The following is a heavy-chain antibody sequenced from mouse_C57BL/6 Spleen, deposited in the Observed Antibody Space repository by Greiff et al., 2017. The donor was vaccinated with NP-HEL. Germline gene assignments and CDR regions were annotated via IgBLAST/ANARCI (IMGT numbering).Heavy chain of an antibody. CDR3: ARLFYYDYYYAMDY. CDR1: GYTFTDSY. Sequence: QVQLKQSGAELVRPGASVKLSCKASGYTFTDSYINWVKQRPGPGLEWIARIYPGSGNTYYNEKFKGKATLTAEKSSSTAYMQLSSLTSEDSAVYFCARLFYYDYYYAMDYWGQGTSVTVSS. D-gene: IGHD2-4*01. CDR2: IYPGSGNT. V-gene: IGHV1-76*01. J-gene: IGHJ4*01.